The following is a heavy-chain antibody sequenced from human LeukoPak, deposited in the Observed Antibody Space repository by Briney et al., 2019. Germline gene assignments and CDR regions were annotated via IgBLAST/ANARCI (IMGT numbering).Heavy chain of an antibody. V-gene: IGHV3-48*04. CDR2: ISSSSGTM. Sequence: PGGSLRLSCAASGFTYSTYSMNWVRQAPGKGLEWVSYISSSSGTMCYADSVKGRFTISRDNAQNSLYLQMNSLTAEDTAVYYCAREGSAADDFDYWGQGTLVTVSS. D-gene: IGHD2-2*01. CDR1: GFTYSTYS. CDR3: AREGSAADDFDY. J-gene: IGHJ4*02.